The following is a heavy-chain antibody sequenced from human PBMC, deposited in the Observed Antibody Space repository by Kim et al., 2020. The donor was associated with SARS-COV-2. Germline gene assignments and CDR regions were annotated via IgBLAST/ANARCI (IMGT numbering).Heavy chain of an antibody. CDR1: GFTFSSYW. CDR3: ASMGGSGWYFEY. V-gene: IGHV3-7*03. J-gene: IGHJ4*02. Sequence: GGSLRLSCAASGFTFSSYWMTWVRQAPGKGLEWVANIKQDGSEKYYVDSVKGRFTISRDNAKNSLYLQMNSLRAEDTAVYYCASMGGSGWYFEYWGQGTLVTVSS. CDR2: IKQDGSEK. D-gene: IGHD6-25*01.